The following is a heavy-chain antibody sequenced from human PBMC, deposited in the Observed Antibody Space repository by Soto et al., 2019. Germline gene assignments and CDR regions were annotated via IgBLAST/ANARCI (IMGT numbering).Heavy chain of an antibody. CDR2: ISGSGGST. CDR1: GFTFSSYA. CDR3: AKAGLRSIFAHVIPKTSHWYFDL. Sequence: EVQLLESGGGLVQPGGSLRLSCAASGFTFSSYAMSWVRQAPGKGLEWVSAISGSGGSTYYADSVKGRFTISRDNSKNTLYLQMKSLRAEDTAVYYCAKAGLRSIFAHVIPKTSHWYFDLWGRGTLVTVSS. J-gene: IGHJ2*01. D-gene: IGHD4-17*01. V-gene: IGHV3-23*01.